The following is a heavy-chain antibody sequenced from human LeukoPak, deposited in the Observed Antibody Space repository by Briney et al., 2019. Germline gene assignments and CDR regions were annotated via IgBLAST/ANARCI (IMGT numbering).Heavy chain of an antibody. CDR1: GGSISSYY. CDR3: ARKLGVVVAATNNWFDP. Sequence: SETLSLTCTVSGGSISSYYWSWIRQPPGKGLEWIGYIYSSGSTNYNPSLKSRVTISEDTSKNQFSLKLSSVTAADTAVYYCARKLGVVVAATNNWFDPWGQGTLVTVSS. CDR2: IYSSGST. D-gene: IGHD2-15*01. V-gene: IGHV4-4*09. J-gene: IGHJ5*02.